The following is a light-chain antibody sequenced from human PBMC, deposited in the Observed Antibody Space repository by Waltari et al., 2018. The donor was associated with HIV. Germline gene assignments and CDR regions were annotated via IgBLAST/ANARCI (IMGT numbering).Light chain of an antibody. CDR2: DVS. CDR1: SSDVGGYKF. J-gene: IGLJ2*01. Sequence: QSALTQPRSVSGSPGQSVTISCTGSSSDVGGYKFVSWYQQHPGKAPKVIIHDVSERPSGVPDRFSGSQSGNTASLTISGLQAGDDADYYCCSYACSYTMVFGGGTKLTVL. CDR3: CSYACSYTMV. V-gene: IGLV2-11*01.